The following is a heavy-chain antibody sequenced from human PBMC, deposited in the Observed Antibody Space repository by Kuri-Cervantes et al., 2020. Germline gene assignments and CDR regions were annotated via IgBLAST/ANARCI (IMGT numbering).Heavy chain of an antibody. CDR3: ARDRPITYYYGSGSYKGIDP. CDR2: IYYSGST. Sequence: SETLSLTCAVSGGSISSGGYSWSWIRQPPGKGLEWIGYIYYSGSTYYNPSLKSRVTISVDTSKNQFSLKLSSVTAADTAVYYCARDRPITYYYGSGSYKGIDPWGQGTLVTVSS. V-gene: IGHV4-30-2*05. CDR1: GGSISSGGYS. D-gene: IGHD3-10*01. J-gene: IGHJ5*02.